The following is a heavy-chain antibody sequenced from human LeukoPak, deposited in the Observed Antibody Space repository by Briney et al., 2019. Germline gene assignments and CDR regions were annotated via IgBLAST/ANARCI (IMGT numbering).Heavy chain of an antibody. CDR3: AREGEEFDY. CDR1: GLTGSHNY. V-gene: IGHV3-21*01. J-gene: IGHJ4*02. Sequence: PGGSLRLSRAASGLTGSHNYVSWVRQAPGKGLEWVSSIGSSSSYIYYADSVKGRFTISRDNAKNSLYLQMNSLRAEDTAVYYCAREGEEFDYWGQGTLVTVSS. CDR2: IGSSSSYI. D-gene: IGHD2-21*01.